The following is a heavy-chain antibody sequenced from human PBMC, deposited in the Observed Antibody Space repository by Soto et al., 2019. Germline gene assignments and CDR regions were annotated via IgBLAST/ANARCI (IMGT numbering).Heavy chain of an antibody. Sequence: QVQLVQSGAEVKKPGASVKVSCKASGYTFTRYDINWVRQATGQGLEWMGWMNPNSGNTGYAQKFQGRVTMTRNTSISTAYMELSSLRSDDTAVYYCARVRGVYSSSFRDGMDVWGQGTTVTVSS. J-gene: IGHJ6*02. D-gene: IGHD6-13*01. V-gene: IGHV1-8*01. CDR2: MNPNSGNT. CDR1: GYTFTRYD. CDR3: ARVRGVYSSSFRDGMDV.